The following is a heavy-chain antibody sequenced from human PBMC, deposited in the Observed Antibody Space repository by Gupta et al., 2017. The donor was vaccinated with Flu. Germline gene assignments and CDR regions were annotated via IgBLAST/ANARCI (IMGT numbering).Heavy chain of an antibody. CDR1: GLTFSTNA. D-gene: IGHD3-3*01. Sequence: EVQLLESGGGLVQPGGSLRLSCAASGLTFSTNAMSWVLMAPGKGLEWVSGIVGDFRTHYADSVKGRFTISRDNSKNTLYLQMKSLRAEDTAVYYCAKDFYFWSAMDVWGEGITVTVSS. CDR3: AKDFYFWSAMDV. V-gene: IGHV3-23*01. CDR2: IVGDFRT. J-gene: IGHJ6*03.